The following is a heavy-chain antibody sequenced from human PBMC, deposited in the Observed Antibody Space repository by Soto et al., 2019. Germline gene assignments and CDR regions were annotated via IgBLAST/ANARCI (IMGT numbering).Heavy chain of an antibody. Sequence: GSVKVSCKASGYPFTGYYMHCVRKATGQGLEWMGWINPNSGGTRYAQKFPVWVTMTRDTSISTAYMELSRLRSEQTAAYYCARRSVSSGWTYYYYYYGMDVGGQGTTVTVSS. V-gene: IGHV1-2*04. D-gene: IGHD6-19*01. CDR1: GYPFTGYY. CDR3: ARRSVSSGWTYYYYYYGMDV. J-gene: IGHJ6*02. CDR2: INPNSGGT.